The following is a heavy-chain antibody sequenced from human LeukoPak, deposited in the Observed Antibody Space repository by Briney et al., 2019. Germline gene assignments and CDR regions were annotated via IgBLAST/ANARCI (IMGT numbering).Heavy chain of an antibody. D-gene: IGHD2-15*01. CDR1: GFSFSSYA. Sequence: GGSLRLSCAASGFSFSSYAMSWVRQAPGKGLEWVSSASGSGGTTDYADSVKGRFIISRDNPKNTLYLQMNSLRGEDTAMYYRTKGQSGTSFAPWGQGTLVTVSS. CDR2: ASGSGGTT. V-gene: IGHV3-23*01. CDR3: TKGQSGTSFAP. J-gene: IGHJ5*02.